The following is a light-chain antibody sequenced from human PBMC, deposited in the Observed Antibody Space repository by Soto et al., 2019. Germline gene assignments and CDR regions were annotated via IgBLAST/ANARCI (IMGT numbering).Light chain of an antibody. CDR3: QQYYSTPQT. CDR2: WAS. J-gene: IGKJ5*01. V-gene: IGKV4-1*01. Sequence: DIVMTQSTDSLSVSLGERATINCKSRQSVLYGSNNKDYLAWYQQKPGQPPKLLIYWASTRESGVPDRFSGSGSGTDFTLTISSLQAEDVAVYYCQQYYSTPQTFGQGTRLEIK. CDR1: QSVLYGSNNKDY.